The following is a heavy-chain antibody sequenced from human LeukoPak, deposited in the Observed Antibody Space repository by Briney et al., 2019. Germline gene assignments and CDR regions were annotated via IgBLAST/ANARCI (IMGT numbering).Heavy chain of an antibody. CDR1: GFTFSTYR. J-gene: IGHJ4*02. V-gene: IGHV3-48*02. CDR3: ATDLGGGGIFDY. CDR2: ISSSSSTI. Sequence: GGSLRLSCAASGFTFSTYRMNWVRQAPGKGLEWVSYISSSSSTIYYADSVKGRFTISRDNAKNSLYLQMSSLRDEDTAVYYCATDLGGGGIFDYWGQGTLVTVSS. D-gene: IGHD1-26*01.